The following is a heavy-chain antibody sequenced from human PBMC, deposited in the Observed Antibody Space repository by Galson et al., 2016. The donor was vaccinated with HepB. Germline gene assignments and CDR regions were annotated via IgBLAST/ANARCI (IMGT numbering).Heavy chain of an antibody. V-gene: IGHV3-33*01. CDR2: IWYDGSNK. Sequence: SLRLSCAASGFIFSNYVIHWVRQAPGKGLEWVAVIWYDGSNKFYADSVKGRFTISRDNSKNMLYLQMNSLRAEVTAMYYCARLTGGGLKNWFDPWGQGTLVTVSS. D-gene: IGHD2-15*01. CDR1: GFIFSNYV. CDR3: ARLTGGGLKNWFDP. J-gene: IGHJ5*02.